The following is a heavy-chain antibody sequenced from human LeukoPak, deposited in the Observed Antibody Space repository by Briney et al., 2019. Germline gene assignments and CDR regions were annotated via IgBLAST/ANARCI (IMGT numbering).Heavy chain of an antibody. CDR2: IKKDGSEK. CDR1: GFTFSSYW. Sequence: AGQSLRLSCAASGFTFSSYWMSWVRQAPGKWLEWVANIKKDGSEKYYVDSVKGRFTISRDNAKTSLYLQMNSLRAEDTAVYYCARGLSGVTGYTYGRGIDYWGQGTLVTVSS. J-gene: IGHJ4*02. V-gene: IGHV3-7*01. D-gene: IGHD5-18*01. CDR3: ARGLSGVTGYTYGRGIDY.